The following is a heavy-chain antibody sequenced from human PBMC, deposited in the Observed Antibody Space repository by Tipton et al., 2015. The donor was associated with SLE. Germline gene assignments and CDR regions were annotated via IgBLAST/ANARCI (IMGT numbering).Heavy chain of an antibody. V-gene: IGHV3-30*04. J-gene: IGHJ4*01. CDR3: ARDLPNYDSSGPFDL. D-gene: IGHD3-22*01. CDR2: IAHDGSQK. CDR1: GFVFSDYA. Sequence: SLRLSCSASGFVFSDYALHWVRQPPGKGLEWVAVIAHDGSQKYFADSLKGQFSISRDNSNNILYLHLNNLSPEDTAVYFCARDLPNYDSSGPFDLWGQGTLVTVSS.